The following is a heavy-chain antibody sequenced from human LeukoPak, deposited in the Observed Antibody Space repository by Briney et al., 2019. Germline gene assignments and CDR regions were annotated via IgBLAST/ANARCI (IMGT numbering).Heavy chain of an antibody. CDR3: GAMHCSSGSCAGQLVDT. CDR2: ARNKANSYTT. V-gene: IGHV3-72*01. CDR1: GFTLSDHY. D-gene: IGHD3-10*01. J-gene: IGHJ5*02. Sequence: GGSLRLSCAASGFTLSDHYMDWVRQAPGKGLEWVGRARNKANSYTTDYAASVKGRFTISREDSKNSLYLQMNSLKTEDTAVYFCGAMHCSSGSCAGQLVDTWGQGTLVTVSS.